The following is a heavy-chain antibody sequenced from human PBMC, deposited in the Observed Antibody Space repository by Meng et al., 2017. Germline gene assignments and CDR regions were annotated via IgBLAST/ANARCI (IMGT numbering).Heavy chain of an antibody. D-gene: IGHD1-26*01. CDR1: VGSISSSNW. Sequence: GHRQESGPGLLKPAGTLSLNGADSVGSISSSNWWSLVRQPPGKGLEWIGEIYHSGSTNYNPSLKSRVTISVDKSKNQFSLKLSSVTAADTAVYYCARDVVGAIIIARGDYWGQGTLVTVSS. V-gene: IGHV4-4*02. CDR2: IYHSGST. J-gene: IGHJ4*02. CDR3: ARDVVGAIIIARGDY.